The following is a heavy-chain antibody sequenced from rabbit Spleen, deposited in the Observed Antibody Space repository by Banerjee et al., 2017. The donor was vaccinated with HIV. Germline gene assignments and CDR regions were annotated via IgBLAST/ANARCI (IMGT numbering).Heavy chain of an antibody. Sequence: QSLEESGGDLVKPGASLTLTCTASGFSFSSSYYMCWVRQAPGKGLEWIGCIYTGSGSTYYASWAKGRFTISRSTSLNTVTLQMTSLTAADTATYFCARDWGYDGNLWGPGTLVTVS. CDR3: ARDWGYDGNL. V-gene: IGHV1S40*01. CDR2: IYTGSGST. J-gene: IGHJ4*01. CDR1: GFSFSSSYY. D-gene: IGHD4-2*01.